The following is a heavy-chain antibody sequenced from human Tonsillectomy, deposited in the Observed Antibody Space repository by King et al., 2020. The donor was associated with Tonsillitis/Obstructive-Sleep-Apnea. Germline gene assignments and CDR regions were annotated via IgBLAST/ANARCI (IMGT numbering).Heavy chain of an antibody. CDR3: ARGMEQDFWGGNYSDAFDI. V-gene: IGHV4-34*01. CDR2: INHSGDA. Sequence: VQLQQWGAGLLKPSETLSLSCAVYGGPFGTYYWSWIRQPPEKGLEWIGEINHSGDANYNPSLKSRVTISVDTSKNQFSLRLNSVTAADTAVYYCARGMEQDFWGGNYSDAFDIWGQGTMVTVSS. D-gene: IGHD3-3*01. J-gene: IGHJ3*02. CDR1: GGPFGTYY.